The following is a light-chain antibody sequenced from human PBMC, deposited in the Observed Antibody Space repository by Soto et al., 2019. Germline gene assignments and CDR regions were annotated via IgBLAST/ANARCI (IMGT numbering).Light chain of an antibody. CDR3: QQYNSYPYT. Sequence: DIQRTQSPSILSASVGDRVTITCRASQSIGSWLAWHQQKPGKAPKILIYKAPSLESGVPSRFSGRGSGTVFTLTISSLQPDDFATYYCQQYNSYPYTFGRGTKVDIK. CDR1: QSIGSW. V-gene: IGKV1-5*03. CDR2: KAP. J-gene: IGKJ2*01.